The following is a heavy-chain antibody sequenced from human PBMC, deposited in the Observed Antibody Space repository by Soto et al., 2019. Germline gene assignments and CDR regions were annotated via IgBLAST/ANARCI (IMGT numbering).Heavy chain of an antibody. D-gene: IGHD2-21*02. CDR1: GDTFTDYY. J-gene: IGHJ4*02. CDR2: VNPSGGHT. V-gene: IGHV1-46*01. CDR3: ARGGHVVVVTAALDY. Sequence: QVQLVQSGAEVKKPGASVKVSCKASGDTFTDYYIHWVRQAPGQGLEWMGTVNPSGGHTTYAQHCLGSMTMTRDTPTSTLYMELTSLTSEDTAVYYCARGGHVVVVTAALDYWGQGTLVTVSS.